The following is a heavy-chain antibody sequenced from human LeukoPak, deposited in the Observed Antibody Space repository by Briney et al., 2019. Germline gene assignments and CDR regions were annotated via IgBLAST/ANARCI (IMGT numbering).Heavy chain of an antibody. J-gene: IGHJ4*02. D-gene: IGHD4-17*01. V-gene: IGHV3-66*01. Sequence: GGSLRLSCAASGFTVSSNYMSWVRQAPGKGLEWVSVIYSGGSTYYADSVKGRFTISRGNSKNTLYLQMNSLRAEDTAVYYCARGYHGDSRNYYFDYWGQGTLVTVSS. CDR1: GFTVSSNY. CDR3: ARGYHGDSRNYYFDY. CDR2: IYSGGST.